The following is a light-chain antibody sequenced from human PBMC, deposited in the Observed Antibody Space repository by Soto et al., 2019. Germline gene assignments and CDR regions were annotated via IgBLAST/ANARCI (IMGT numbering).Light chain of an antibody. V-gene: IGLV2-14*01. J-gene: IGLJ1*01. CDR2: DVS. Sequence: QSFLTQPASVSGSPGLSITISCTGTSSDLGGYNYVSWYQQHRGRAPTVLIYDVSNRPAGVYDRFSGYRSANTASVTISGLHSEDEDDYYCCSYTSSNSRVFGTGTKVTVL. CDR1: SSDLGGYNY. CDR3: CSYTSSNSRV.